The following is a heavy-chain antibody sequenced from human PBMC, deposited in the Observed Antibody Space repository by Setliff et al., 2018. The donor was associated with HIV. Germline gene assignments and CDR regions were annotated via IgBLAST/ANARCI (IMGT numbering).Heavy chain of an antibody. D-gene: IGHD3-22*01. CDR1: GGSFSGYH. CDR2: INHSGRT. CDR3: ARHDSGGYYSLDY. Sequence: PSETLSLTCAVYGGSFSGYHWNWIRQPPGKGLEWIGEINHSGRTNYNPSLKSRVTISVDTSKNQFSLKLSSVTAADTAVYYCARHDSGGYYSLDYWGQGTLVTVSS. V-gene: IGHV4-34*01. J-gene: IGHJ4*02.